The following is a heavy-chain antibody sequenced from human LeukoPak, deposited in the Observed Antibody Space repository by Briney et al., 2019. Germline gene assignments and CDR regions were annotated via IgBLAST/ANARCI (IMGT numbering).Heavy chain of an antibody. D-gene: IGHD5-24*01. CDR3: ASPGVEMATIREHYYYGMDV. CDR2: IIPIFGTA. V-gene: IGHV1-69*13. CDR1: GGTFSSYA. J-gene: IGHJ6*04. Sequence: GASVKVSCKASGGTFSSYAISWVRQAPGQGLEWMGGIIPIFGTANYAQKLQGRVTITADESTSTAYMELGSLRSEDTAVYYCASPGVEMATIREHYYYGMDVWGKGTTVTVSS.